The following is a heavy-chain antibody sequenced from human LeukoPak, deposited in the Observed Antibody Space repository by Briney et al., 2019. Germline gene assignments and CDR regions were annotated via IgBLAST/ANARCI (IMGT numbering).Heavy chain of an antibody. CDR1: GDSISGYY. CDR3: ARQRFEATGSFFDY. D-gene: IGHD1-1*01. CDR2: IYYSGTT. J-gene: IGHJ4*02. Sequence: SETLSLTCTVSGDSISGYYWSWIRQPPGKGLEWIGYIYYSGTTNYNPSLKSRVTISVDTSKNQFSLKLSSVTAADTAVYYCARQRFEATGSFFDYWGQGTLVTVSS. V-gene: IGHV4-59*08.